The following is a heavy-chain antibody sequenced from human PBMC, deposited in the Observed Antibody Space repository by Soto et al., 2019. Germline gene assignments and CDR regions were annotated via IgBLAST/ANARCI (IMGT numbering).Heavy chain of an antibody. Sequence: GGSLRLSCAASGFTFSSYAMHWVRQAPGKGLEWVAVISYDGSNKYYADSVKGRFTISRDNSKNTLYLQMNSLRAEDTAVYYCASDPDTVVVNAIHSNYSHYSMDVWGKGTTVTVSS. CDR1: GFTFSSYA. CDR2: ISYDGSNK. D-gene: IGHD2-21*01. V-gene: IGHV3-30*04. CDR3: ASDPDTVVVNAIHSNYSHYSMDV. J-gene: IGHJ6*03.